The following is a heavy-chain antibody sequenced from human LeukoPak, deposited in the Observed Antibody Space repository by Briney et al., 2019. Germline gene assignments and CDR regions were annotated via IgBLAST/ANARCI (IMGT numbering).Heavy chain of an antibody. V-gene: IGHV4-59*01. D-gene: IGHD1-26*01. CDR1: GGSISSYY. CDR2: IYYSGST. CDR3: AREKGGLVARYYFDY. J-gene: IGHJ4*02. Sequence: SETLSLTCTVSGGSISSYYWSWIRQPPGKGLEWIGYIYYSGSTNYNPSLKSRVTISVDTSKNQFSLKLSSVTAADTAVYYCAREKGGLVARYYFDYWGQGTLVTVSS.